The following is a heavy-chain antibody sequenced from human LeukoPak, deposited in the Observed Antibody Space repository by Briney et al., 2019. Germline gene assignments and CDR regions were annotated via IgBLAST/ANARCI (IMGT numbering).Heavy chain of an antibody. V-gene: IGHV1-2*02. CDR1: GYTFTGYY. J-gene: IGHJ4*02. D-gene: IGHD3-16*01. CDR3: ARGGRITFGGADQLDY. Sequence: ASVKVSCKASGYTFTGYYMHWVRQAPGQGLEWMGWINPNSGGTNYAQMFQGGVTMTRDTSISTAYMELSRLRSDDTAVYYCARGGRITFGGADQLDYWGQGTLVTVSS. CDR2: INPNSGGT.